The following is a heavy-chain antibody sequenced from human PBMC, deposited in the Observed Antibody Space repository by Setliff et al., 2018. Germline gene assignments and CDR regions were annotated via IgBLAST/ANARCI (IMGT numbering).Heavy chain of an antibody. CDR3: ARGPSPTVTPSRLIYFYHMDV. CDR2: IIPVLGVT. CDR1: GDPFNAYG. J-gene: IGHJ6*03. Sequence: SVKVSCKASGDPFNAYGVSWVRQAPGQGLEWMGAIIPVLGVTDYAQKFQGRLTITADQSTATVYMELSSLRFDDTALYYCARGPSPTVTPSRLIYFYHMDVWGTGTTVTVSS. V-gene: IGHV1-69*10. D-gene: IGHD4-17*01.